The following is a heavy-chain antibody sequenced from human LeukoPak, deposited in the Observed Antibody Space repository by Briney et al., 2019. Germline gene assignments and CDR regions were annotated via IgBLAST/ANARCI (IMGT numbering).Heavy chain of an antibody. Sequence: RASVKVSCKASGYTFTSYAMHWVRQAPGQRLEWMGWINAGNGNTKYSQKFQGRVTITRDTSASTAYMELSSLRSEDTAVYYCARDTPANWFDPWGQGTLVTVSS. J-gene: IGHJ5*02. CDR3: ARDTPANWFDP. D-gene: IGHD1-14*01. CDR2: INAGNGNT. CDR1: GYTFTSYA. V-gene: IGHV1-3*01.